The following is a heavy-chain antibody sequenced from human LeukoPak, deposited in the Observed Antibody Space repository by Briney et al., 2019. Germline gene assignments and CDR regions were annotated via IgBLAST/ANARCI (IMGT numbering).Heavy chain of an antibody. V-gene: IGHV5-51*01. D-gene: IGHD6-19*01. CDR2: IYPGDSDT. J-gene: IGHJ4*02. CDR1: GYSFTTYG. Sequence: GKSLKISCKGSGYSFTTYGIGWVRQMAGKGLERMGIIYPGDSDTRYSPSFQGQVTISADKSITTAYLQWSSLKASDTAMYYCASGSSGWYRYFDYWGQGTLVTVSS. CDR3: ASGSSGWYRYFDY.